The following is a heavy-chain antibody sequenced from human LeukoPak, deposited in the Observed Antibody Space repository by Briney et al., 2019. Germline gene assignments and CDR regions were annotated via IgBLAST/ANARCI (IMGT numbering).Heavy chain of an antibody. J-gene: IGHJ4*02. CDR1: GFTFSSYG. Sequence: PGGSLRLSCAASGFTFSSYGMHWVRQAPGKGLEWVAFIRYDGSNKYYADSVKGRFTTSRDNSKNTLYLQMNSLRAEDTAVYYCAKDGRGEQWLPEDYWGQGTLVTVSS. CDR3: AKDGRGEQWLPEDY. V-gene: IGHV3-30*02. CDR2: IRYDGSNK. D-gene: IGHD6-19*01.